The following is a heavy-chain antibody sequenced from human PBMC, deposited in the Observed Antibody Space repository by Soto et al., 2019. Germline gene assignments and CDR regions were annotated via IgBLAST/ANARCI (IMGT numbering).Heavy chain of an antibody. D-gene: IGHD3-22*01. CDR3: ARDPCYDSSGYLASNGMDV. CDR2: IYHSGST. Sequence: SETLSLTCAVSGGSISSSNWWSWVRQPPGKGLEWIGEIYHSGSTNYNPSLKSRVTISVDKSKNQFSLKLSSVTAADTAVYYCARDPCYDSSGYLASNGMDVWGQGTTVTVSS. V-gene: IGHV4-4*02. CDR1: GGSISSSNW. J-gene: IGHJ6*02.